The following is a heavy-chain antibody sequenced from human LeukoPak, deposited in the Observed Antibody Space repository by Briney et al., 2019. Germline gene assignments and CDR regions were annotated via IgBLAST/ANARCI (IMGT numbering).Heavy chain of an antibody. J-gene: IGHJ4*02. D-gene: IGHD6-13*01. V-gene: IGHV3-33*01. CDR3: AREQLVSPYFDY. Sequence: GRSLRLSCAASGFTFSSYGMHWVRQAPGKGLEWVAVIWYDGSNKYYADSVKGRFTISRDNSSNTLYLQMNSLRAEDTAVYYRAREQLVSPYFDYWGQGTLVTVSS. CDR1: GFTFSSYG. CDR2: IWYDGSNK.